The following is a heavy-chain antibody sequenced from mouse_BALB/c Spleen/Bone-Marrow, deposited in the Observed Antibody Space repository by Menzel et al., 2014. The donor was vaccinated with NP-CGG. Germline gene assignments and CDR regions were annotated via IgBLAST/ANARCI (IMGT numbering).Heavy chain of an antibody. CDR3: SRGTRYYFDY. Sequence: VQLQQSGAELVKPGASVKLSCTTSGFNIKDTYIHWVKRRPEQGLDWIGRIDPADDTTIYDPKFQDKANITTDTSSSMAYLQLSSLTSEDAAVYFCSRGTRYYFDYWGQGTTLTVSS. CDR2: IDPADDTT. J-gene: IGHJ2*01. D-gene: IGHD1-1*01. V-gene: IGHV14-3*02. CDR1: GFNIKDTY.